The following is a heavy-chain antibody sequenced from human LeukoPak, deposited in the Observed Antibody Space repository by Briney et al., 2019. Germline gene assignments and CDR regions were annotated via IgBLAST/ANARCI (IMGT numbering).Heavy chain of an antibody. CDR3: ARGLTVTTTDY. D-gene: IGHD4-17*01. CDR1: GGSFSGYY. J-gene: IGHJ4*02. V-gene: IGHV4-34*01. CDR2: INHSGST. Sequence: SETLSLTCAVYGGSFSGYYWSWIRQPPGKWLEWIGEINHSGSTNYNPSLKSRVTISVDTSKNQFSPKLSSVTAADTAVYYCARGLTVTTTDYCGQGTLVTVSS.